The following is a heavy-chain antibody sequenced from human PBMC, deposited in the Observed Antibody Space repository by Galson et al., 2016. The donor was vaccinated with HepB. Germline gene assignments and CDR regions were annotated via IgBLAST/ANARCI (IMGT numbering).Heavy chain of an antibody. D-gene: IGHD1-1*01. CDR2: INGDGSST. J-gene: IGHJ4*02. CDR1: GFTFSSYW. V-gene: IGHV3-74*01. Sequence: SLRLSCAASGFTFSSYWMHWVRQAPGKGLVWVSRINGDGSSTTYADSVKGRFTISRDNAKNTLYLQMNSLRAGDTAVYYCAGGNDPLDYWGQGTLLTVSS. CDR3: AGGNDPLDY.